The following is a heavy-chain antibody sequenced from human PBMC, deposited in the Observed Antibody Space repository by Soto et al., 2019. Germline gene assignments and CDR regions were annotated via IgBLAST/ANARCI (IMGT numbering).Heavy chain of an antibody. CDR2: INPSGGGT. Sequence: EASVKVSCKASGYTFSSYYMHWVRQAPGQGYEWMGIINPSGGGTTYAQKFQGRVTMTRDTSTSTVYMELSSLRSEDTAVYYCARYDYNGYYFDYWGQGTLVTVSS. V-gene: IGHV1-46*01. CDR3: ARYDYNGYYFDY. J-gene: IGHJ4*02. CDR1: GYTFSSYY. D-gene: IGHD4-4*01.